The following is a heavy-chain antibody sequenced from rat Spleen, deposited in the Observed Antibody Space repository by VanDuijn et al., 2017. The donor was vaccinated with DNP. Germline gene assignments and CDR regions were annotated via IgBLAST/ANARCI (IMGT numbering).Heavy chain of an antibody. J-gene: IGHJ2*01. CDR3: VREAFGVDH. CDR2: INKDSSTI. Sequence: EVKLVESGGGLVQPGRSLKLSCAASGFNFNDFWMGWVRQAPGKGLEWIGEINKDSSTIKYTPSLKDKVTISRDNGQNTLFLQMSKLGSEDTAIYYCVREAFGVDHWGQGVMVTVSS. V-gene: IGHV4-2*01. CDR1: GFNFNDFW. D-gene: IGHD4-3*01.